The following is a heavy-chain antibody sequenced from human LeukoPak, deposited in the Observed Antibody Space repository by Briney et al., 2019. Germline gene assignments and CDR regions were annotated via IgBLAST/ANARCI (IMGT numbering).Heavy chain of an antibody. CDR1: GSTFTTYW. Sequence: GASLEISGQGSGSTFTTYWIGGVRPLPGKGREGMGLIYPDDSEISEGPSCEGQVTISAKNTSNTCYLQWSRLKASDSGIYYCLRGGPGVAYFYFYMDVWGNGTTVTISS. CDR3: LRGGPGVAYFYFYMDV. CDR2: IYPDDSEI. V-gene: IGHV5-51*01. D-gene: IGHD3-10*01. J-gene: IGHJ6*03.